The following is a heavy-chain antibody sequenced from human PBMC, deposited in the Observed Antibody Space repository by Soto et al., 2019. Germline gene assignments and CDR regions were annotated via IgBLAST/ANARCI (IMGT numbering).Heavy chain of an antibody. CDR2: LQTDGSHP. V-gene: IGHV3-74*02. CDR3: ARGGDPDY. CDR1: GFTFNYYW. J-gene: IGHJ4*02. Sequence: EVQLVQYGGGLVQPGGSLRLSCVASGFTFNYYWMHWVRQAPGKGLMWVSRLQTDGSHPDYADSVKGRFTISRDNAKNTLYLQMNNLRAEDTAVYYCARGGDPDYWGQGTLVTVSS. D-gene: IGHD2-21*02.